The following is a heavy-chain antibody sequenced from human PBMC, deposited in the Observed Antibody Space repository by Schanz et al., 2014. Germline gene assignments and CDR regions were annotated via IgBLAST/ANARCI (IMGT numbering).Heavy chain of an antibody. CDR2: IIPILGIA. D-gene: IGHD2-2*02. CDR3: ADEYRSSTSGYTGYYYMDV. V-gene: IGHV1-69*02. J-gene: IGHJ6*03. Sequence: QVQLVQSEAEVKKPGSSVKVSCKASGVTFSSYTISWVRQAPGQGLEWMGRIIPILGIANYAQNFQGRVTITADKSTTTNSIELTGVSSEVSDGSRCADEYRSSTSGYTGYYYMDVWGQGTTVTVSS. CDR1: GVTFSSYT.